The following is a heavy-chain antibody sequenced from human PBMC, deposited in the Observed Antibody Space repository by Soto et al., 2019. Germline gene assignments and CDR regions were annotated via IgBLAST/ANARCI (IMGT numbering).Heavy chain of an antibody. D-gene: IGHD2-2*01. CDR3: ARDLGYCSSTSCPNWFDP. Sequence: PGGSLRLSCAASGFTFSSYAMKWVRQAPGKGLEWVSLIGESGTPTYYADSVKGRFTISRDNSENSLYLEMYSLRAEDTAVYYCARDLGYCSSTSCPNWFDPWGQGTLVTVSS. J-gene: IGHJ5*02. CDR2: IGESGTPT. CDR1: GFTFSSYA. V-gene: IGHV3-23*01.